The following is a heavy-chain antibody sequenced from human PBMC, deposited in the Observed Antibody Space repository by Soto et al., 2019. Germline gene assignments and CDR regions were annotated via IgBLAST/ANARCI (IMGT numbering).Heavy chain of an antibody. CDR1: GGSISSNNW. Sequence: SETLSLTCAVSGGSISSNNWWTWVRQPPGKGLEWIGEIYHSGGTNYNPSLKSRVTISVEKSKNQFSLNLSSVTAADTAVYYCARGRDYFAGGGYPDSYDYWGRGTLVT. V-gene: IGHV4-4*02. CDR2: IYHSGGT. J-gene: IGHJ4*02. D-gene: IGHD2-8*02. CDR3: ARGRDYFAGGGYPDSYDY.